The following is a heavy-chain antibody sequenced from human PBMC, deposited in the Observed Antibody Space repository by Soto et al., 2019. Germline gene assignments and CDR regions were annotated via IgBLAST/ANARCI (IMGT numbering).Heavy chain of an antibody. CDR3: ARTYYYDSSGYSPLDV. Sequence: SETLSLTCTVSGGSISSGDYYWSWIRQPPGKGLEWIGYIYYSGSTYYNPSLKSRVTISVDTSKNQFSLKLSSVTAADTAVYYCARTYYYDSSGYSPLDVWGQGTTVTVSS. J-gene: IGHJ6*02. D-gene: IGHD3-22*01. CDR2: IYYSGST. CDR1: GGSISSGDYY. V-gene: IGHV4-30-4*01.